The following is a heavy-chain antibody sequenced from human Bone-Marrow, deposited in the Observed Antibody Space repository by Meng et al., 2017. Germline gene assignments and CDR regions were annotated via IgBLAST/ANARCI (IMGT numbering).Heavy chain of an antibody. CDR1: GGTFSSYA. D-gene: IGHD3-9*01. CDR2: IIPIFGTA. Sequence: SVKVSCKASGGTFSSYAISWVRQAPGQGLEWMGGIIPIFGTANYAQKFQGRVTITRNTSISTAYMELSSLRSEDTAVYYCARGRKNYDILTGYHNWGQGTLVTVSS. J-gene: IGHJ4*02. V-gene: IGHV1-69*05. CDR3: ARGRKNYDILTGYHN.